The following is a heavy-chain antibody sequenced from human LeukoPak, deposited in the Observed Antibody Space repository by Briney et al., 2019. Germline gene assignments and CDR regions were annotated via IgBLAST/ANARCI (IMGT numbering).Heavy chain of an antibody. D-gene: IGHD2-15*01. J-gene: IGHJ4*02. CDR1: GFTFTSYA. V-gene: IGHV3-23*01. CDR2: ISGSGGTT. Sequence: GGSLRLSCAASGFTFTSYAMSWVRQAPGKGLEWVSGISGSGGTTYYADSVKGRFTFSRGNSKNTLYLQMNSLRAEDTAVYYCAKPPHYCSGGTCYSGLDYWGLGTLVTVSS. CDR3: AKPPHYCSGGTCYSGLDY.